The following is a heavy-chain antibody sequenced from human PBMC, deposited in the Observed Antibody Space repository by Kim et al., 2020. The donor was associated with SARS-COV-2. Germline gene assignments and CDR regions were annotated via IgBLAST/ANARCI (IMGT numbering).Heavy chain of an antibody. V-gene: IGHV3-23*01. CDR3: ATLNAFGVVPGYFDL. D-gene: IGHD3-3*01. CDR1: GFTFSSYA. CDR2: ISGSGGST. J-gene: IGHJ2*01. Sequence: GGSLILSCAASGFTFSSYAMSWVRQAPGKGLEWVSAISGSGGSTYYADSVKGRFTISRDNSKNTLYLQMNSLRAEDTAVYYCATLNAFGVVPGYFDLWGRGTLVTVSS.